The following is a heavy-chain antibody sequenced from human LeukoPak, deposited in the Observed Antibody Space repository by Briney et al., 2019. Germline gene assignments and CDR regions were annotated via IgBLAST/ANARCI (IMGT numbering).Heavy chain of an antibody. V-gene: IGHV3-13*01. Sequence: GGSLRLSCAASGFTFSDYDMHWVRQATGKGLEWFSAIGTAGDTYYTGSVRGRFTISRENAKNSLYLQMNSLRAGDTAVYYCARVAKERVGGVYYFDYWGQGTLVTVSS. D-gene: IGHD1-1*01. CDR3: ARVAKERVGGVYYFDY. CDR1: GFTFSDYD. J-gene: IGHJ4*02. CDR2: IGTAGDT.